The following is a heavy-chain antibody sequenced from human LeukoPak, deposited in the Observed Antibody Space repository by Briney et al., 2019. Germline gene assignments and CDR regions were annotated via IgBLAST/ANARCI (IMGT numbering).Heavy chain of an antibody. D-gene: IGHD1-14*01. CDR2: VYSNGNT. V-gene: IGHV4-59*01. CDR3: ASGTFDGPLYGTYWYFHF. J-gene: IGHJ2*01. CDR1: GGSIYNNY. Sequence: SETLSLTCTVSGGSIYNNYWTWIRQPPGKGLEWIGCVYSNGNTNYSPSLKSRVTMTVETSRSQFSLTVTSVTAADTAVYYCASGTFDGPLYGTYWYFHFWGRGTLVTVSS.